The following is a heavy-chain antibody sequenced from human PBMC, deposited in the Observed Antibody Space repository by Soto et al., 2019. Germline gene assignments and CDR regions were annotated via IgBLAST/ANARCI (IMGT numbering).Heavy chain of an antibody. Sequence: GGSLRLSCAASGFTFSSYAMHWVRQAPGKGLEWVAVTSYDGRNKYYADSVKGRITISRDNSKNTLYLQMNSLRAEDTAVYYCARDSGSSPYNWFDPWGQGTLVTVSS. D-gene: IGHD1-26*01. V-gene: IGHV3-30*04. J-gene: IGHJ5*02. CDR2: TSYDGRNK. CDR1: GFTFSSYA. CDR3: ARDSGSSPYNWFDP.